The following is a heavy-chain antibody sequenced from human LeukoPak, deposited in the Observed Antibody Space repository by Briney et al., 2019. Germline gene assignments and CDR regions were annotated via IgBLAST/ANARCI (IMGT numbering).Heavy chain of an antibody. CDR1: GFTFSSYS. Sequence: GGSLRLSCAASGFTFSSYSMNWVRQAPGKELEWVSSISSSSSYIYYADSVKGRFTISRDNAKNSLYLQMNSLRAEDTAVYYCASDYYGSGSYYYWGQGTPVTVSS. CDR3: ASDYYGSGSYYY. CDR2: ISSSSSYI. V-gene: IGHV3-21*01. J-gene: IGHJ4*02. D-gene: IGHD3-10*01.